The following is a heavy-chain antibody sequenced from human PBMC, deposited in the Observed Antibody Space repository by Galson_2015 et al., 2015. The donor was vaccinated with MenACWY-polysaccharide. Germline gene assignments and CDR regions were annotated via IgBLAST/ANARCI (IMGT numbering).Heavy chain of an antibody. CDR2: INPDGSKK. CDR1: GFSFRSSW. D-gene: IGHD3-9*01. V-gene: IGHV3-7*01. Sequence: SLRLSCAASGFSFRSSWMTWVRQVPGKGPGWVANINPDGSKKDYLDSMKGRFTISRDNVKNTLHLQVDSLRVEDTAVYYCARHFDWAFDYRGQGTLVTVSS. J-gene: IGHJ4*02. CDR3: ARHFDWAFDY.